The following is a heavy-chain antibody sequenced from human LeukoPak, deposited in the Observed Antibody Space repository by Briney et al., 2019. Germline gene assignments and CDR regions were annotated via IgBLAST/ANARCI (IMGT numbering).Heavy chain of an antibody. CDR3: ARTNYYGSEEYGMDV. Sequence: SVKVSCKASGGTFSSYAISWVRQAPGQGLEWMGRIIPILGIANYAQKFQGRVTITADKSTSTAYMELSSLRSEDTAVYYCARTNYYGSEEYGMDVWGQGTTVTVSS. CDR1: GGTFSSYA. V-gene: IGHV1-69*04. D-gene: IGHD3-10*01. CDR2: IIPILGIA. J-gene: IGHJ6*02.